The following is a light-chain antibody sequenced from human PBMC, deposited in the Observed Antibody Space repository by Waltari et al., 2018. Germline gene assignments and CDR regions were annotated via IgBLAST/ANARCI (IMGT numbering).Light chain of an antibody. CDR1: QDIRNS. CDR3: QELNGYPPT. Sequence: IQLTQSPSSLSASVGDRVTITCRASQDIRNSLAWYQQKPGKAPKLLIYAASPLQSGVPSTFSGGGSGTDFTLTISSLQSEDFATYYCQELNGYPPTFGGGTKVEIK. V-gene: IGKV1-9*01. CDR2: AAS. J-gene: IGKJ4*01.